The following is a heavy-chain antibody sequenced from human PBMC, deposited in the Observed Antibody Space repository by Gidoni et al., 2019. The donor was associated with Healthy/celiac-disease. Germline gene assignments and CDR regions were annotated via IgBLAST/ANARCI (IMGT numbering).Heavy chain of an antibody. CDR2: MNSNSGNT. CDR3: ARDFFGSLDY. D-gene: IGHD3-3*01. CDR1: GYTFTNYD. V-gene: IGHV1-8*03. Sequence: QVHLVQSGAEVKKPGASVKVSCKASGYTFTNYDINWLRQATGQGLEWMGWMNSNSGNTGYAQKFQGRVTITRDTSISTAYMELSSLRSEDTAVYYCARDFFGSLDYWGQGTLVTVSS. J-gene: IGHJ4*02.